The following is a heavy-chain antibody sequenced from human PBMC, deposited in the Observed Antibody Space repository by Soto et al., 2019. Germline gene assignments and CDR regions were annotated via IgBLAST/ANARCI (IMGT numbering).Heavy chain of an antibody. CDR3: ARAQYCSSTSCSDDAFDI. CDR2: INPNSGGT. V-gene: IGHV1-2*04. Sequence: GASVKVSCKASGYTFTGYYMHWVRQAPGQGLEWMGWINPNSGGTNYAQKFQGWVTMTRDTSISTAYMELSRLRSDDTAVYYCARAQYCSSTSCSDDAFDIWGQGTTVTVSS. CDR1: GYTFTGYY. J-gene: IGHJ3*02. D-gene: IGHD2-2*01.